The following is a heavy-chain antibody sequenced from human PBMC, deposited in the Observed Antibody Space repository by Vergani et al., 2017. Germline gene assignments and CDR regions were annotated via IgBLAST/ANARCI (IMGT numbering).Heavy chain of an antibody. D-gene: IGHD3-3*01. CDR1: GGSISSSSYY. J-gene: IGHJ6*04. Sequence: QLQLPESGPGLVKPSETLSLTCTVSGGSISSSSYYWGWIRQPPGKGLEWIGSIYYSGSTYYNPSLKSRVTISVDTSKNQFSLKLSSVTAADTAVYYCARHIDYDFWSGYRERDVWGKGTTVTVSS. CDR2: IYYSGST. CDR3: ARHIDYDFWSGYRERDV. V-gene: IGHV4-39*01.